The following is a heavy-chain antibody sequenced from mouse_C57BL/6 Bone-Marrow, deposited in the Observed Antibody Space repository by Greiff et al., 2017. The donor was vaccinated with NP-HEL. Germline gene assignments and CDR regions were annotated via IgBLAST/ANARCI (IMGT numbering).Heavy chain of an antibody. V-gene: IGHV1-64*01. J-gene: IGHJ2*01. D-gene: IGHD1-1*01. CDR1: GYTFTSYW. CDR2: IHPNSGST. CDR3: ARGALITTVVDYFDY. Sequence: QVQLQQPGAELVKPGASVKLSCKASGYTFTSYWMHWVKQRPGQGLEWIGMIHPNSGSTNYNEKFKSKATLTVDKSSSTAYMQLSSQTSEDSAVYYCARGALITTVVDYFDYWGQGTTLTVSS.